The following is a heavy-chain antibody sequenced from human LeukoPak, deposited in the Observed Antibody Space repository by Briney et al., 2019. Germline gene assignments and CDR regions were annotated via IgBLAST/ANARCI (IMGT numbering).Heavy chain of an antibody. CDR2: ISDSSDSI. Sequence: GGSLRLSCAASGLTFSSYAMSWVRQAPGKGLEWVSYISDSSDSIYYGDSVKGRFTISRDNAKNSLYLQMNSLRAEDTAVYFCARAPLVFWSGYLGMDVWGKGTTVTVSS. CDR3: ARAPLVFWSGYLGMDV. D-gene: IGHD3-3*01. V-gene: IGHV3-48*04. CDR1: GLTFSSYA. J-gene: IGHJ6*04.